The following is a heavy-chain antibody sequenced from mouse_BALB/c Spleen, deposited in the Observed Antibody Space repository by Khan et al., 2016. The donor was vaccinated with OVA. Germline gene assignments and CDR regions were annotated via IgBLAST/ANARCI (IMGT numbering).Heavy chain of an antibody. CDR1: GYSITSDYA. D-gene: IGHD1-1*01. Sequence: EVQLQESGPGLVKPSQSLSLTCTVTGYSITSDYAWNWIRQFPGNKLEWMGYISYSGRTSYNPSLKSRISITRDTSKNQFFLQLNSVTTDETATYYCARSVTITTVVATDFDYWGQGTTLTVSS. V-gene: IGHV3-2*02. J-gene: IGHJ2*01. CDR2: ISYSGRT. CDR3: ARSVTITTVVATDFDY.